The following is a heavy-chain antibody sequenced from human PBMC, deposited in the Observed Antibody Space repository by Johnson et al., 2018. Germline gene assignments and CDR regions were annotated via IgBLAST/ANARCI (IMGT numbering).Heavy chain of an antibody. Sequence: VQLVQSGAEVKKXGASVTVSCKASGYTFTTYNMHWVRQAPGQGLEWMGIINPSGGSTSCAQRFQGRLTMTRDRSTSTVYMELSNLRSEDTAVYYCARVDTQILVRGVFDYWGQGTLVTVSS. J-gene: IGHJ4*02. CDR2: INPSGGST. D-gene: IGHD3-10*01. V-gene: IGHV1-46*01. CDR1: GYTFTTYN. CDR3: ARVDTQILVRGVFDY.